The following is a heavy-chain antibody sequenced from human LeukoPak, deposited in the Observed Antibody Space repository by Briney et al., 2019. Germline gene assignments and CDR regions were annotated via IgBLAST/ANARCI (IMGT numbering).Heavy chain of an antibody. CDR2: ISYDGSNK. J-gene: IGHJ4*02. CDR3: AKDSWGSG. D-gene: IGHD7-27*01. V-gene: IGHV3-30*18. Sequence: GGSLRLSCAASGFTFSSYGMHWVRQAPGKGLEWVAVISYDGSNKYYADSVKGRFSISRDNSKNTLYLQMNSLRAEDTAVYYCAKDSWGSGGGQGTLVTVSS. CDR1: GFTFSSYG.